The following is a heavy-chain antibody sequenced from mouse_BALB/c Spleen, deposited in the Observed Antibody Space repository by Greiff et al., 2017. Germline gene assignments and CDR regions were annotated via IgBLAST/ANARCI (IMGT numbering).Heavy chain of an antibody. Sequence: VKLMESGPGLVAPSQSLSITCTVSGFSLTSYGVHWVRQPPGKGLEWLGVIWAGGSTNYNSALMSRLSISKDNSKSQVFLKMNSLQTDDTAMYYCARSNRYDGGAWFAYWGQGTLVTVSA. V-gene: IGHV2-9*02. CDR2: IWAGGST. D-gene: IGHD2-14*01. CDR3: ARSNRYDGGAWFAY. J-gene: IGHJ3*01. CDR1: GFSLTSYG.